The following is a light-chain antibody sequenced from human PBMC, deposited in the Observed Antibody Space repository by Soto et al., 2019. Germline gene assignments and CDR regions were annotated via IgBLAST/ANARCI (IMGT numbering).Light chain of an antibody. J-gene: IGKJ4*01. CDR1: QSVSSY. V-gene: IGKV3-11*01. Sequence: EIVLTQSPATLSLSPGDTATLSCRASQSVSSYLAWYQQKPGQAPRLLIYDASNRATGIPARVSGSGSGTDFTLTIATLEPEDFAVYYCQQRSNWPSTFGGGTKVESK. CDR3: QQRSNWPST. CDR2: DAS.